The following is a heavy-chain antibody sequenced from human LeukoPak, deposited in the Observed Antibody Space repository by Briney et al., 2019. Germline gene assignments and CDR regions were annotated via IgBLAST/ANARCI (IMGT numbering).Heavy chain of an antibody. CDR2: INHSGST. Sequence: SETLSLTCAVYGGSFSGYYWSWIRQPPGKGLEWIGEINHSGSTNCNPSLKSRVTISVDTSKNQFSLKLSSVTAADTAVYYCARHPRRYSSSWYYTGDAFDIWGQGTMVTVSS. D-gene: IGHD6-13*01. J-gene: IGHJ3*02. V-gene: IGHV4-34*01. CDR1: GGSFSGYY. CDR3: ARHPRRYSSSWYYTGDAFDI.